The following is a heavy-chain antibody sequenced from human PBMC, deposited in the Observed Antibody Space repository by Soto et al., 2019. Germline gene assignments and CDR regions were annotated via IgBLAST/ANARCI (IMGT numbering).Heavy chain of an antibody. J-gene: IGHJ4*02. D-gene: IGHD3-22*01. CDR2: INPSDGNR. Sequence: ASVKLTCKTSGYSLTDYDIHWVRQAPGQGLEWMGWINPSDGNRNFAQKFEDRVTMTTATSTNTVFLELRSLKSDDTAIYYCARDRLRGYDSSGFYSWGQGTMVTVSS. CDR1: GYSLTDYD. CDR3: ARDRLRGYDSSGFYS. V-gene: IGHV1-18*01.